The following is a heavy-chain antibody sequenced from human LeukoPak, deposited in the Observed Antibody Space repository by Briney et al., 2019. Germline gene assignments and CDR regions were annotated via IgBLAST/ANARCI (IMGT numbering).Heavy chain of an antibody. CDR3: AKRVSSSWYGGDY. Sequence: GGSLRLSCAASGFTFSSYSMNWVRQAPGKGLEWVSAISGSGGSTYYADSVKGRFTISRDNSKNTLYLQMNSLRAEDTAVYYCAKRVSSSWYGGDYWGQGTLVTVSS. J-gene: IGHJ4*02. V-gene: IGHV3-23*01. D-gene: IGHD6-13*01. CDR2: ISGSGGST. CDR1: GFTFSSYS.